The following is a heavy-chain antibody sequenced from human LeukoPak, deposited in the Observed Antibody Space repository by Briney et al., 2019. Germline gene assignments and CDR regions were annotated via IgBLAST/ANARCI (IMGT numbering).Heavy chain of an antibody. CDR3: ARGSKWDPLEVFFQH. CDR1: GFTFSSYW. J-gene: IGHJ1*01. V-gene: IGHV3-7*01. CDR2: IKQDGSEK. Sequence: PGGSLRLSCAASGFTFSSYWMSWVRQAPGKGLEWVANIKQDGSEKYYADSVKGRFTISRDNAKNSLYLQMNSLRAEDTAVYYCARGSKWDPLEVFFQHWGQGTLVTVSS. D-gene: IGHD1-26*01.